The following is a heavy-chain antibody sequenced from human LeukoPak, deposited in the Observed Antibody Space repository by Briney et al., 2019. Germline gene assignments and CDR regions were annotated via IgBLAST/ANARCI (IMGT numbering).Heavy chain of an antibody. V-gene: IGHV3-7*04. CDR3: ARVFGIAAAGIFDP. Sequence: HAGGSLRLSCAASGFTFSSYWMSWVRQAPGKVLEWVANIKQDGSEKYYVDSVKGRFTISRDNAKNSLYLQMNSLRAEDTAVYYCARVFGIAAAGIFDPWGQGTLVTVSS. D-gene: IGHD6-13*01. CDR1: GFTFSSYW. J-gene: IGHJ5*02. CDR2: IKQDGSEK.